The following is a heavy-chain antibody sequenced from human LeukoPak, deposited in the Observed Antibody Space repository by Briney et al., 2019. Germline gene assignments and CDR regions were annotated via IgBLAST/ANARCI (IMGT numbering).Heavy chain of an antibody. Sequence: GGSLRLSCSLSGFTLSHYAMSWVRQAPGKGLEWVSTIGGGGGSTDYTDSVKGRFTISRDNSKNTLYLQMNSLGAEDTAVYYCAKGHRYCTSGNCNSAVDYWGQGTLVTVSS. D-gene: IGHD2-15*01. CDR3: AKGHRYCTSGNCNSAVDY. CDR1: GFTLSHYA. CDR2: IGGGGGST. V-gene: IGHV3-23*01. J-gene: IGHJ4*02.